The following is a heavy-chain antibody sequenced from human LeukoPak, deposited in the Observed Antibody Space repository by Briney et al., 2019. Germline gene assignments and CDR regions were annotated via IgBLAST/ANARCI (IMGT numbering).Heavy chain of an antibody. D-gene: IGHD3-16*01. CDR1: GGSFSGYY. J-gene: IGHJ4*02. CDR2: INHSGST. CDR3: ASVGFRVMIFDY. Sequence: SETLSLTCAVYGGSFSGYYWSWIRQPPGKGLEWIGEINHSGSTNYNPSLKSRVTISVDTSKNQFSLKLSSVTAADTAVYYCASVGFRVMIFDYWGQGTLVTVSS. V-gene: IGHV4-34*01.